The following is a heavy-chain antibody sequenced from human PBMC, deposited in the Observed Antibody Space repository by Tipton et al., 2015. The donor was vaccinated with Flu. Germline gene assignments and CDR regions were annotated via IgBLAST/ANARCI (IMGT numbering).Heavy chain of an antibody. Sequence: TLSLTCTVSGGSISSYYWSWIRQPPGKGLEWIGYIYYSGSTNYNPSLKSRVTISVDTSKNQFSLKLSSVTAADTAVYYCARGGRSWDSVVVPATKNLNWFDPWGQGTLVTVSS. CDR2: IYYSGST. CDR1: GGSISSYY. V-gene: IGHV4-59*01. D-gene: IGHD2-2*01. J-gene: IGHJ5*02. CDR3: ARGGRSWDSVVVPATKNLNWFDP.